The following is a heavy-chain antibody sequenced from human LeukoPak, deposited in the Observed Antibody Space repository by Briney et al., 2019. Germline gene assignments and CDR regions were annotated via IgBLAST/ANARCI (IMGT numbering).Heavy chain of an antibody. CDR1: GGSFSGYY. V-gene: IGHV4-34*01. Sequence: SETLSLTCAVYGGSFSGYYWSWIRQPPGKGLGWIGEINHSGSTNYNPSLKSRVTISVDTSKNQFSLKLSSVTAADTAVYYCATTASSGGYGARYWGQGTLVTVSS. CDR3: ATTASSGGYGARY. J-gene: IGHJ4*02. CDR2: INHSGST. D-gene: IGHD4-17*01.